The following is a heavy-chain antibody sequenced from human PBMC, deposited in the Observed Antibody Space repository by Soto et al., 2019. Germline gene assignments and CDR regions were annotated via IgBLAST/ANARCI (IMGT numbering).Heavy chain of an antibody. V-gene: IGHV3-49*03. CDR2: IRSKAYGGTT. CDR1: GFTFGDYA. Sequence: GGSLRLSCTASGFTFGDYAMSWFRQAPGKGLEWVGFIRSKAYGGTTEYAASVKGRFTISRDDSKSIAYLQMNSLKTEDTAVYYCTRDIVVVPAQTKDYDILTGRHPGEYFDYWGQGTLVTVSS. CDR3: TRDIVVVPAQTKDYDILTGRHPGEYFDY. J-gene: IGHJ4*02. D-gene: IGHD3-9*01.